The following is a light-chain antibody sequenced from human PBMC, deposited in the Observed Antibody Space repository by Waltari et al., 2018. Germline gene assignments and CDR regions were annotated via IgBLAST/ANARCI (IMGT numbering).Light chain of an antibody. J-gene: IGKJ2*01. V-gene: IGKV4-1*01. CDR1: QSSLYSSNNKNY. CDR3: QQYYSTPYT. CDR2: WAA. Sequence: DIVMTQSTDSMAVSLGERATINCKSRQSSLYSSNNKNYLAWYQQKPGQPPKLLIYWAATRESGVPDRFSGSGSGTDFTLTISSLQAEDVAVYYCQQYYSTPYTFGQGTKLEIK.